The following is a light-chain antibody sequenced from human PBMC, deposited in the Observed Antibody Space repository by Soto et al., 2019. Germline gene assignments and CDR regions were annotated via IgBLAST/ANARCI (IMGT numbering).Light chain of an antibody. Sequence: QSALTQPASVSGSPGQSITISCPGTSSDVGAYNLVSWYQQHPGKAPKLILFDVGSRPSGISNRFSGSKSGNTASLTISGLQADDEADYYCSSYTRSSTFVFGTGTKLTV. V-gene: IGLV2-14*03. CDR1: SSDVGAYNL. J-gene: IGLJ1*01. CDR3: SSYTRSSTFV. CDR2: DVG.